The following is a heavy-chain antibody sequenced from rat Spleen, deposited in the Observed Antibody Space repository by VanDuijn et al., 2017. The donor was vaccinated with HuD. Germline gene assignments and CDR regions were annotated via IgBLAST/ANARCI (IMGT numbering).Heavy chain of an antibody. Sequence: VQLVESDGGLVLPGRSLKLSCATSGFTFSDCYMAWVRQAPTKGLEWVASISTGGGNTYYRDSVKGRFTVSRDNAKNTLYLQMDSLRSEDTATYYCARHGIPFAYWGQGTLVTVSS. V-gene: IGHV5-25*01. D-gene: IGHD4-2*01. CDR1: GFTFSDCY. CDR2: ISTGGGNT. J-gene: IGHJ3*01. CDR3: ARHGIPFAY.